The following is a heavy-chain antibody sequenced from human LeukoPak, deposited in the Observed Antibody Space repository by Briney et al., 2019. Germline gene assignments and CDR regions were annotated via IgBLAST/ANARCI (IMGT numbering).Heavy chain of an antibody. V-gene: IGHV4-39*01. CDR3: ARRSMTTVDY. CDR1: GGSISSISYY. Sequence: SETLSLTCTVSGGSISSISYYWGWIRQPPGKGLEWIGSIYYSGSTYCNPSLKSRVTISVGTSKNQISLKMRSVTAADTAVYYCARRSMTTVDYWGQGTLVTVSS. D-gene: IGHD4-11*01. J-gene: IGHJ4*02. CDR2: IYYSGST.